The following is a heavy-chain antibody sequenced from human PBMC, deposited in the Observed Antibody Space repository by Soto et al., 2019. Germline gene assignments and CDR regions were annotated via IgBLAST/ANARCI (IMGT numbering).Heavy chain of an antibody. Sequence: QVQRQESGPGLVKPSGTLSLTCAVSGGSISSTNWWNWVRQPPGKGLEWIGEIDHSGSTNYNPSLKRXXTXSXXKPKNQFSLKLRSVTAADTAVYYCVRDSGNGWKDYWGQGTLVTVSS. J-gene: IGHJ4*02. D-gene: IGHD6-19*01. CDR2: IDHSGST. V-gene: IGHV4-4*02. CDR3: VRDSGNGWKDY. CDR1: GGSISSTNW.